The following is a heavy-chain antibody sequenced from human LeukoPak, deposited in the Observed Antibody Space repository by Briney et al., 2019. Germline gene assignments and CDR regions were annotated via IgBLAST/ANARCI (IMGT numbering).Heavy chain of an antibody. CDR1: GGTFSSYT. J-gene: IGHJ5*02. D-gene: IGHD3-16*01. CDR2: IIPILGIA. Sequence: ASVKVSCKASGGTFSSYTISWVRQALGQGLEWMGRIIPILGIANYAQKFQGRVTITADKSTSTAYMELSSLRSEDTAVYYCTSCSYANNWFDPWGQGTLVTVSS. V-gene: IGHV1-69*02. CDR3: TSCSYANNWFDP.